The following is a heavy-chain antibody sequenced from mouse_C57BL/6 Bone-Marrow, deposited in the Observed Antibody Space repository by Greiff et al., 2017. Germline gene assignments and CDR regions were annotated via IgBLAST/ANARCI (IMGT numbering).Heavy chain of an antibody. D-gene: IGHD1-1*01. CDR3: ARLGSSDY. J-gene: IGHJ2*01. CDR2: IDPSDSYT. V-gene: IGHV1-69*01. CDR1: GYTFTSYW. Sequence: QVQLQQPGAELVMPGASVKLSCKASGYTFTSYWMHWVKQRPGQGLEWIGEIDPSDSYTNYNQKFKGKSTLTVDKSSSTAYMQLSSLTSEDSAVYYCARLGSSDYWGQGTTLTVSS.